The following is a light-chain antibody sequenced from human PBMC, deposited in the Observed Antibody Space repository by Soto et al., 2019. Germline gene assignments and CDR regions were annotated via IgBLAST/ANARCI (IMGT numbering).Light chain of an antibody. CDR2: RAS. Sequence: EIVMTQSPATRSVSPLEVASVSFMASQSVNSNLAWYQQKPGQAPRLLIYRASTRATGIPARFSGSGSGTDFTLTISGLQSEDFEVYYCQQYNNWPITFGQGTRLEIK. V-gene: IGKV3-15*01. J-gene: IGKJ5*01. CDR1: QSVNSN. CDR3: QQYNNWPIT.